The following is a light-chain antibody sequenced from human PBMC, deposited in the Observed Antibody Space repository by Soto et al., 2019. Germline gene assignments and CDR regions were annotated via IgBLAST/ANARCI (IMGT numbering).Light chain of an antibody. CDR3: QQYGNSPQT. Sequence: EIVLTQSPGTLSLSPGERATLCCRASQSISSSYLAWYQQKPGQAPRLLIYGASSRATGIPNRFSGSGSGTDFTLTISRLEPEDFAVYYCQQYGNSPQTFGQGTKVDIK. J-gene: IGKJ1*01. CDR2: GAS. CDR1: QSISSSY. V-gene: IGKV3-20*01.